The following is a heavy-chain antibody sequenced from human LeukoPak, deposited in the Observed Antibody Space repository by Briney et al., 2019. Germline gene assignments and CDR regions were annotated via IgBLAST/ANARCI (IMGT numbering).Heavy chain of an antibody. V-gene: IGHV1-8*01. D-gene: IGHD6-13*01. CDR1: GYTFTGDD. J-gene: IGHJ6*03. Sequence: ASVKVSCKASGYTFTGDDINWVRQATGQGLEWMGWMNPNSGNTGYAQKFQGRVTMTRNTSISTAYMELSGLRSDDTAVYYCARGLYSRDNYMDVWGKGTTVTVSS. CDR2: MNPNSGNT. CDR3: ARGLYSRDNYMDV.